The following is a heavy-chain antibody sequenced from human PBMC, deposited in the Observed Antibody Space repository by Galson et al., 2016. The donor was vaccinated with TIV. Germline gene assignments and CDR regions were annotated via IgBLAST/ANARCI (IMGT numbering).Heavy chain of an antibody. CDR2: FIPLFGTA. CDR3: AKCRNTAMDTYYYYYGLDV. D-gene: IGHD5-18*01. CDR1: GDTFSSYP. J-gene: IGHJ6*02. V-gene: IGHV1-69*13. Sequence: SVKVSCKASGDTFSSYPFNWVRQAPGQGLEWVGGFIPLFGTANYAQKFQGRVTISADESTSTPYMEVRSLRSEDTAVYYCAKCRNTAMDTYYYYYGLDVWGQGTTVTVSS.